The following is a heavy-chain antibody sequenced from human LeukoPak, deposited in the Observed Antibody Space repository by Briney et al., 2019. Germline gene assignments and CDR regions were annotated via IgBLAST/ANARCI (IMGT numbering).Heavy chain of an antibody. CDR3: ARGCGGDCYSFDF. V-gene: IGHV3-30*12. CDR2: ISYDGSNA. Sequence: GSLRLSCAASGFPFFSYGMHCVRQAPGKGLEWVAVISYDGSNATYADSVKGRFTISRDNSKNTVYLQMNSLRADDTAVYYCARGCGGDCYSFDFWGQGTLVTVSS. CDR1: GFPFFSYG. J-gene: IGHJ4*02. D-gene: IGHD2-21*02.